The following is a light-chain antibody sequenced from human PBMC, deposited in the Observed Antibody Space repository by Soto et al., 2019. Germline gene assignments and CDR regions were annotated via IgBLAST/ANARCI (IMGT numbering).Light chain of an antibody. CDR2: RAS. V-gene: IGKV1-5*03. Sequence: DIQMTQSPSTLSASVGDRVTITCRASQSVSSWLAWYQQKPGKAPKLLIYRASTLESGVPSRFSGSGSVTEFTLTINSLQPDDFATYYCQQYNSYSTFGQGTKVDIK. CDR1: QSVSSW. J-gene: IGKJ1*01. CDR3: QQYNSYST.